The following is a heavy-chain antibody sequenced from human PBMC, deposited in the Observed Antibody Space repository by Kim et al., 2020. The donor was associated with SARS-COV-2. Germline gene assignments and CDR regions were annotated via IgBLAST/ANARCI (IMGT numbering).Heavy chain of an antibody. CDR3: AKCPLITMIVGRYYFDY. J-gene: IGHJ4*02. D-gene: IGHD3-22*01. CDR2: ISGSGGST. Sequence: GGSLRLSCAASGFTFSSYAMSWVRQAPGKGLEWVSAISGSGGSTYYADSVKGRFTISRDNSKNTLYLQMNSLRAEDTAVYYCAKCPLITMIVGRYYFDYWGQGTLVTVSS. CDR1: GFTFSSYA. V-gene: IGHV3-23*01.